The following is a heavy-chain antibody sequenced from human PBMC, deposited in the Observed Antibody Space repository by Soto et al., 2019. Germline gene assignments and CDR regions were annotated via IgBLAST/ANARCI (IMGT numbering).Heavy chain of an antibody. CDR1: GFTFSRYS. D-gene: IGHD2-2*01. V-gene: IGHV3-64D*06. Sequence: PGGSLRLSCSASGFTFSRYSMHWVRQAPGKGLESVSAINANGDNTKYADSVRGRFTISRDSSRNTLHLQMSSLTAEDTAMYYCVKDPGESTSLRYALDYWGQGTLVTVS. J-gene: IGHJ4*02. CDR2: INANGDNT. CDR3: VKDPGESTSLRYALDY.